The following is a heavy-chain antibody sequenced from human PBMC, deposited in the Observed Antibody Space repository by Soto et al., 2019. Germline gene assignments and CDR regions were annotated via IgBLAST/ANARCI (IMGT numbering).Heavy chain of an antibody. Sequence: GGSLRLSCAASGFTFSSYSMTWVRQPPGKGLEWVSGISGGGRTTYYADSVKGRFTISRDNSKNTLFLQMNSLRAGDTAVYYCAKCSSASCFKEGFDYWGQGTLVTVSS. CDR1: GFTFSSYS. D-gene: IGHD2-2*01. CDR3: AKCSSASCFKEGFDY. V-gene: IGHV3-23*01. J-gene: IGHJ4*02. CDR2: ISGGGRTT.